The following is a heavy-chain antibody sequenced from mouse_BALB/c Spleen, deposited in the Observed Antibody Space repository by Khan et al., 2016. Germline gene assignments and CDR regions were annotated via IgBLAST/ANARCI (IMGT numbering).Heavy chain of an antibody. J-gene: IGHJ3*01. V-gene: IGHV1-7*01. CDR1: GYTFTSYW. CDR2: INPSTGYT. D-gene: IGHD4-1*01. Sequence: QVQLQQSGAELAKPGASVKMSCKASGYTFTSYWLHWVKQRPGQGLEWIGYINPSTGYTEYNQKFKDKATLTADKSSSTAYMQLSSLTSEDSAVYYCARSERGRFAYWGQGTLVTVSA. CDR3: ARSERGRFAY.